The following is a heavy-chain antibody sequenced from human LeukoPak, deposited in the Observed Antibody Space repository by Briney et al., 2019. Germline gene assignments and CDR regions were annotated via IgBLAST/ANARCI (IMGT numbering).Heavy chain of an antibody. CDR2: ISGSGGST. V-gene: IGHV3-23*01. CDR3: AKDLSLWVVTTVFSYYYYGMDV. CDR1: GFTFSSYA. Sequence: GGSLRLSCAASGFTFSSYAMSWVRQAPGKGLEWVSAISGSGGSTYYADSVRGRFTISRDNSKNTLYLQMNSLRAEDTAVYYCAKDLSLWVVTTVFSYYYYGMDVWGQGTTVTVSS. J-gene: IGHJ6*02. D-gene: IGHD4-17*01.